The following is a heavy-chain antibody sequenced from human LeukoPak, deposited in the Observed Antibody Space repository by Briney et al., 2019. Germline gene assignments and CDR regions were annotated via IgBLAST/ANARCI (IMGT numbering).Heavy chain of an antibody. Sequence: GGSLRLSCAASGFTFSSYSMNWVRQAPGKGLEWVSSISSSSSYIYYADSVKGRFTISRDNAKNSLYLQMNSLRAEDTAVYYCARENDFWSGYYTTDYWGQGTLVTVSS. V-gene: IGHV3-21*01. CDR3: ARENDFWSGYYTTDY. D-gene: IGHD3-3*01. J-gene: IGHJ4*02. CDR2: ISSSSSYI. CDR1: GFTFSSYS.